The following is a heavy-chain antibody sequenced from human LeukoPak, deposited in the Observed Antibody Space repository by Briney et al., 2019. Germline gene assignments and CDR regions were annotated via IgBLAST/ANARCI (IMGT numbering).Heavy chain of an antibody. CDR2: ISNDGSII. CDR1: GFMFSDYG. V-gene: IGHV3-30*18. CDR3: AKDGPYCGGITCYFRYFDL. D-gene: IGHD2-21*01. J-gene: IGHJ2*01. Sequence: TGGSLRLSCAASGFMFSDYGMHWVRQAPGKGLEWVAVISNDGSIIYYADSVKGRITISRDNSKNTLHLQMNSLRPDDTAVYYCAKDGPYCGGITCYFRYFDLWGRGTLVTVSS.